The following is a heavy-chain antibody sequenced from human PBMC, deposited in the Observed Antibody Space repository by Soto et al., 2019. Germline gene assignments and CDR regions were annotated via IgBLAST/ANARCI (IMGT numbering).Heavy chain of an antibody. J-gene: IGHJ4*02. CDR3: ARSGPPAGY. CDR1: GGSISSGDYY. D-gene: IGHD3-10*01. CDR2: IYYSGST. V-gene: IGHV4-30-4*02. Sequence: SETLSLTCTVSGGSISSGDYYWSWIRQPPGKGLEWIGYIYYSGSTYYNPSLKSRVTISVDTSTTTAYMELRSLRSDDTAVYYCARSGPPAGYWGQGTLVTVSS.